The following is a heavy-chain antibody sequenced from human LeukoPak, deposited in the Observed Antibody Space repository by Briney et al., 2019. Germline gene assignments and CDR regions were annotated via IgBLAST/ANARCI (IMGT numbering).Heavy chain of an antibody. V-gene: IGHV3-33*01. J-gene: IGHJ6*03. CDR2: LWYDESNK. CDR3: ARFPLAHYYYYCYMDV. Sequence: PAGSLSLTCPAYGLTFNNYGMHRVRQAPGKGLEWGVVLWYDESNKYYADSVKGRFTISRDNSKNTLYLQMNRLRAEDTAVYYCARFPLAHYYYYCYMDVWGKGTTVTVS. CDR1: GLTFNNYG.